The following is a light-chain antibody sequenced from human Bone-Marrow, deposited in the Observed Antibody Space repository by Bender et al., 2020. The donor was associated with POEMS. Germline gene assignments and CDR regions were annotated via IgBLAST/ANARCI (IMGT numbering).Light chain of an antibody. CDR3: QGWDTYSGI. CDR2: QDT. J-gene: IGLJ2*01. Sequence: SYEVTQPPSVSVSPGQTASITCSGDDLGDKYVAWYQQKPGQSPVLVIYQDTKRPSGIPERFSGSNSGNTATLTISGTQVMDEADYYCQGWDTYSGILGGGTKLTVL. CDR1: DLGDKY. V-gene: IGLV3-1*01.